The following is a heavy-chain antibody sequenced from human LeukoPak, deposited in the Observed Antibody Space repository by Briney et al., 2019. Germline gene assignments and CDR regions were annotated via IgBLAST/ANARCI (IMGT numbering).Heavy chain of an antibody. D-gene: IGHD3-10*01. V-gene: IGHV3-23*01. CDR1: GFTFSSYA. J-gene: IGHJ4*02. CDR2: ISGSGGTT. CDR3: AKDGTRGTRFGKIHHYFDY. Sequence: PGGSLRLSCAASGFTFSSYAMSWVRQAPGKGLEWVSVISGSGGTTYYADSVKGRFTISRDSSKNTLYLQMNSLRAEDTAVYHCAKDGTRGTRFGKIHHYFDYWGQGTLVTVSS.